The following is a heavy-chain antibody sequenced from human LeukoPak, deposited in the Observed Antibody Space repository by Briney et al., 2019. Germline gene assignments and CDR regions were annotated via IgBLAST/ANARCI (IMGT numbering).Heavy chain of an antibody. CDR2: INQSRST. D-gene: IGHD3-3*01. V-gene: IGHV4-34*01. CDR1: GGSFSGYS. J-gene: IGHJ4*02. CDR3: ARARDFWSGYRKTFDY. Sequence: SETLSLTCAVYGGSFSGYSWSWIRQPPGKGLEWIGEINQSRSTNYNPSRKSRVTISVDTSKNQFSLKLSSVTAADTAVYYCARARDFWSGYRKTFDYWGQGTLVTVSS.